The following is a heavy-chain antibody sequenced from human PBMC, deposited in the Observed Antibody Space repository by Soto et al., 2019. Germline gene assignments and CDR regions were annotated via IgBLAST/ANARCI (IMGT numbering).Heavy chain of an antibody. CDR1: GYSFTSYW. Sequence: GQSLKISCKGSGYSFTSYWVTWVRQMPGKGLEWMGRIDPSDSYTNYSPSFQGHVSISADVSISTAFLQWSSLKASDTAMYYCARIYYDTPGTFDIRGQGTMVTVSS. J-gene: IGHJ3*02. CDR3: ARIYYDTPGTFDI. CDR2: IDPSDSYT. V-gene: IGHV5-10-1*01. D-gene: IGHD3-22*01.